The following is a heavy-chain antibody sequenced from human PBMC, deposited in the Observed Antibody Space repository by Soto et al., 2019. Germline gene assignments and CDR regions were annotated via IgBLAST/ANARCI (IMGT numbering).Heavy chain of an antibody. CDR2: NSSGSSDT. CDR3: ARVAY. J-gene: IGHJ4*02. Sequence: GALRLSCEASGFNFSCVSMNWVRQVPGKGLEWVASNSSGSSDTWYADSVKGRFIISRDNAQNSLFLQMNTLRPEDTAMYYCARVAYWGPGTQVTVSS. CDR1: GFNFSCVS. V-gene: IGHV3-21*01.